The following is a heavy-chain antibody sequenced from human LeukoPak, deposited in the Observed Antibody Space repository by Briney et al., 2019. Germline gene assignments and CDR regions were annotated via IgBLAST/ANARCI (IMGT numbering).Heavy chain of an antibody. V-gene: IGHV1-24*01. CDR2: FDPERGGT. Sequence: ASVKVSCKVSGYSLTELSMHWVRQAPRNRVEGMGGFDPERGGTISAQKFQGRVTMTEDRSTDTAYMELNSLRYEDTAVLYCATQRLLLRLDVCDTWGQGTMVTVSS. J-gene: IGHJ3*02. CDR1: GYSLTELS. D-gene: IGHD3-3*01. CDR3: ATQRLLLRLDVCDT.